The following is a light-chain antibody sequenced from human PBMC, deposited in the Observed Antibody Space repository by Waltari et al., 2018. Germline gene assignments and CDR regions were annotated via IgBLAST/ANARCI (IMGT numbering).Light chain of an antibody. J-gene: IGKJ2*01. Sequence: DIQMTQSPSSLSASVGDRITITCQASQGIAKYLNWYQQKPGKAPNLLIYGASNLEAGVPSRFSGSGSGTDFTLTISSLQPEDIATYYCLQHDNLPYTFGQGTKLEIE. V-gene: IGKV1-33*01. CDR1: QGIAKY. CDR2: GAS. CDR3: LQHDNLPYT.